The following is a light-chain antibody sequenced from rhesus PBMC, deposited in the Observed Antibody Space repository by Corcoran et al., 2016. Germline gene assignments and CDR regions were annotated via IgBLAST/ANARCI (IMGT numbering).Light chain of an antibody. J-gene: IGKJ4*01. CDR3: QQHNSHPLT. CDR2: AAS. V-gene: IGKV1-33*02. Sequence: DIQMTQSPSSLSASVGDRVTITCQASQGISNWLAWYQQKPGKAPKLLIYAASSVQSGVPSRFSGSCAGTDFTLTISSLQPEDFATYDCQQHNSHPLTFGGGTKVEIK. CDR1: QGISNW.